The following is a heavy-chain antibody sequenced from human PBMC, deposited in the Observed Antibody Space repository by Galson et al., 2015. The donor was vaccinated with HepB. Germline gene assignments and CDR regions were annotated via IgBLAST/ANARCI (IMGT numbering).Heavy chain of an antibody. CDR1: GFTVSSNY. D-gene: IGHD3-22*01. J-gene: IGHJ4*02. V-gene: IGHV3-66*01. CDR3: ARAQYDSSGYYYEE. Sequence: SLRLSCAASGFTVSSNYMSWVRQAPGKGLEWVSVIYSGGSTYYADSVKGRFTISRDNSKNTLYLQMNSLRAEDTAVYYCARAQYDSSGYYYEEWGQGTLVTVSS. CDR2: IYSGGST.